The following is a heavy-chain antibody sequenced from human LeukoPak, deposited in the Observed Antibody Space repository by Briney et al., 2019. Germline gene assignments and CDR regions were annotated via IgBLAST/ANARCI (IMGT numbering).Heavy chain of an antibody. CDR1: GFTFSSYG. Sequence: PGESLRLSCAASGFTFSSYGMHWVRQAPGKGLEGVAFRRYDGSNKFYADSVEGRFTISRDNSKNTLYLQMNSLRVEDTAVYYCAKGPGYYPTYVDYWGQGTLVTVSS. CDR3: AKGPGYYPTYVDY. CDR2: RRYDGSNK. D-gene: IGHD3-22*01. V-gene: IGHV3-30*02. J-gene: IGHJ4*02.